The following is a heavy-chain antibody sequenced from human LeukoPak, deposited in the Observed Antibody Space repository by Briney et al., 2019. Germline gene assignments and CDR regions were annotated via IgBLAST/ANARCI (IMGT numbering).Heavy chain of an antibody. CDR2: IYPGDSDT. J-gene: IGHJ4*02. V-gene: IGHV5-51*01. CDR3: TRSRSGYDSVY. CDR1: GHSFSNYW. D-gene: IGHD5-12*01. Sequence: GESLKISCKGSGHSFSNYWIAWVRQMPGKGLEWMGIIYPGDSDTRYSPSLQGHVTISADKSISAAYLQWSSLKASDTAVYYCTRSRSGYDSVYWGQGTLVTVSS.